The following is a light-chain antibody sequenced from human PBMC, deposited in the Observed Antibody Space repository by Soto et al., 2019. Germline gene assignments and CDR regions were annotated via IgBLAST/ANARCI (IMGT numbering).Light chain of an antibody. CDR3: SSYTSSTVYI. CDR1: SSVVGGYSY. V-gene: IGLV2-14*03. CDR2: HVT. J-gene: IGLJ1*01. Sequence: QSVLTQPASVSGSPGQSITISCTGTSSVVGGYSYVSWYQQHPGDAPKLMIYHVTNRPSGVSDRFSGSKSGNTASLTISGLQADDDADYYCSSYTSSTVYIFGTGTKVTVL.